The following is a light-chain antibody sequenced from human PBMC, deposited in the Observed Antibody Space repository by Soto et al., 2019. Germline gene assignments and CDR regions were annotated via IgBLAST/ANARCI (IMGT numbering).Light chain of an antibody. V-gene: IGKV1-33*01. CDR3: QQYDNPSIT. J-gene: IGKJ5*01. CDR1: QDISNY. Sequence: DIQMTQSPSSLSASVGDRVTITCQASQDISNYLNWYQQKPGKAPKLLIYDASNLETGVPSRFSGSGSGTDFTFTISSLQPEDIATYYCQQYDNPSITFGQGHDWRLN. CDR2: DAS.